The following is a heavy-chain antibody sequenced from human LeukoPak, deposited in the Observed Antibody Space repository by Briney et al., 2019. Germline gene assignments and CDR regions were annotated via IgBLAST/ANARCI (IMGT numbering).Heavy chain of an antibody. CDR3: ARDNSIHERGWWFDP. Sequence: ASVKVSCKASGYSFTSHYMHWVRHAPGQGLEWMGLINPRGTSTIYAEKFQGRIIMTRDMSTTTDYMELSSVKSDDTAVYYCARDNSIHERGWWFDPWGQGTLVTVSS. CDR1: GYSFTSHY. CDR2: INPRGTST. D-gene: IGHD4-23*01. J-gene: IGHJ5*02. V-gene: IGHV1-46*01.